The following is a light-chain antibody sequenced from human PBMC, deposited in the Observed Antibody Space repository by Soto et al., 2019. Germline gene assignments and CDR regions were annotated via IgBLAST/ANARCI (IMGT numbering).Light chain of an antibody. CDR2: GAS. Sequence: EIVMTQSPATLSLSPGERATLSCRASQSVSSNLAWYQQKPGQAPSLLIFGASARATGIPARFSGSGSGTEFTLTISSLQSEDFAVYYCQHYNNWPFTFGQGPRWIS. CDR1: QSVSSN. J-gene: IGKJ2*01. V-gene: IGKV3-15*01. CDR3: QHYNNWPFT.